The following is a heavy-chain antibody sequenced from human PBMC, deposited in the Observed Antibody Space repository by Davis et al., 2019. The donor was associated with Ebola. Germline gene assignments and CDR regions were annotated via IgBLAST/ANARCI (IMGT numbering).Heavy chain of an antibody. CDR3: AKDISPHNGVIVTQVDS. D-gene: IGHD1-1*01. Sequence: GESLKISCAAFGFSFGTYGMHWVRQAPGKGLEWVGYMSYGGSHTSSTDSAKGRFTISRDNAKNTVYLQMNSLRVEDTAVYYCAKDISPHNGVIVTQVDSWGQGTLVTVSS. J-gene: IGHJ4*02. V-gene: IGHV3-30*18. CDR1: GFSFGTYG. CDR2: MSYGGSHT.